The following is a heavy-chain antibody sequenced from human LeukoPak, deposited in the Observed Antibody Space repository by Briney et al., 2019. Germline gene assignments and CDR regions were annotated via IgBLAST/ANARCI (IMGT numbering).Heavy chain of an antibody. J-gene: IGHJ4*02. CDR2: IYYSGST. Sequence: PSETLSLTCTVSGGSISSGGYYWSWIRQHPGKGLEWIGYIYYSGSTYYNPSLKSRVTISVDTSKNQFSLKLSSVTAADTAVYYCARDRVDTAALWGQGTLVTVSS. CDR3: ARDRVDTAAL. D-gene: IGHD5-18*01. CDR1: GGSISSGGYY. V-gene: IGHV4-30-4*08.